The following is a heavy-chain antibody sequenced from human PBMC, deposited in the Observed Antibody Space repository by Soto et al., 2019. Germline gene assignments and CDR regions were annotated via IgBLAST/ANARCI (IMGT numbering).Heavy chain of an antibody. CDR2: INAGNGET. D-gene: IGHD2-15*01. Sequence: ASVKVSCKASGYTFTSYAMHWVRQAPGQRLEWMGWINAGNGETIYAQKFQGRVTMTEDTSTDTAYMELSSLRSEDTAVYYCATVRSGNGRGAFDIWGQGTMVTVSS. V-gene: IGHV1-3*01. CDR1: GYTFTSYA. CDR3: ATVRSGNGRGAFDI. J-gene: IGHJ3*02.